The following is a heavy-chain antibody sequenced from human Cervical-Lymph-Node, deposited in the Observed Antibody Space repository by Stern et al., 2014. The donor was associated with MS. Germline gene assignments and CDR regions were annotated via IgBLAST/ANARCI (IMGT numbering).Heavy chain of an antibody. CDR3: ASSYSGWDNPYHFYGMDV. CDR2: IIPMSGKT. CDR1: GGVFSRYA. V-gene: IGHV1-69*01. D-gene: IGHD6-19*01. Sequence: QVKLVESGAEVKKPGSSVKVSCKAYGGVFSRYAFSWVRQAAGQGLEWMGGIIPMSGKTNYAQKFQGRVKVIADEATSTAYMELSSLRSEDAAVYYCASSYSGWDNPYHFYGMDVWGQGTAVTVSS. J-gene: IGHJ6*02.